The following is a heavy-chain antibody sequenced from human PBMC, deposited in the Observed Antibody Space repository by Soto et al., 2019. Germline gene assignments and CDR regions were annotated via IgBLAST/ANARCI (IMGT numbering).Heavy chain of an antibody. CDR2: IYHSGNI. D-gene: IGHD5-18*01. V-gene: IGHV4-30-2*01. Sequence: TSETLSLTCAVSGGSISSGGYSWSWIRQPPGKGLEWIGYIYHSGNIYYNPSLKSRVTISVDRSKNQFSLKLSSVTAADTAIYYCARRYGYAFDIWGQGTMVTVS. CDR1: GGSISSGGYS. J-gene: IGHJ3*02. CDR3: ARRYGYAFDI.